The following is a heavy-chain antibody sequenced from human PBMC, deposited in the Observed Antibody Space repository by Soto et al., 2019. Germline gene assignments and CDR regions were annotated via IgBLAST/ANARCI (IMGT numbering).Heavy chain of an antibody. D-gene: IGHD1-26*01. CDR2: ISAYNGNT. Sequence: ASGKVSCKASGYTFTSYGISWVRQAPGQGLEWMGWISAYNGNTNYAQKLQGRVTMTTDTSTSTAYMELRSLRSDDTAVYYCARIVYEGRATVGWYFDYWGHGTLVTVSS. J-gene: IGHJ4*01. V-gene: IGHV1-18*01. CDR3: ARIVYEGRATVGWYFDY. CDR1: GYTFTSYG.